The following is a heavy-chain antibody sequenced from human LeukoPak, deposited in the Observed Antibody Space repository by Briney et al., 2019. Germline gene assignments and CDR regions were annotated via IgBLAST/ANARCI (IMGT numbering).Heavy chain of an antibody. J-gene: IGHJ4*02. CDR3: ARDPPYYDNSGYYYDY. CDR2: ISGSSLFI. CDR1: GFTFSPYS. D-gene: IGHD3-22*01. Sequence: PGGSLRFSCAASGFTFSPYSMYWVRQAPGKGLEWVSSISGSSLFIYYADSVKGRFTISRDNAKNSLYLQMNSLRAEDTAVYYCARDPPYYDNSGYYYDYWGQGTLVTVSS. V-gene: IGHV3-21*01.